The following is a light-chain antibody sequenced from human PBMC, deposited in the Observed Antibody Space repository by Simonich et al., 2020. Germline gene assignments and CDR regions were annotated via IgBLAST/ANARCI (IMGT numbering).Light chain of an antibody. CDR3: QQYNSYHT. Sequence: DIQMTQSPSTLSASVGDRVTITCRASQSISSWLAWYQQKTGKAPKIMIYKASSLESGVPSRFSGSGSGTEFTLTISSLQPDDFATYYCQQYNSYHTFGQGTKLEIK. CDR1: QSISSW. CDR2: KAS. J-gene: IGKJ2*01. V-gene: IGKV1-5*03.